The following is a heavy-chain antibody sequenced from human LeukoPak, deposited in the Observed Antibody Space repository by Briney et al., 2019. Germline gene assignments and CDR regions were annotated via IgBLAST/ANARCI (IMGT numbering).Heavy chain of an antibody. V-gene: IGHV3-48*02. CDR2: ISSSSSTI. CDR1: GFTFSSYS. CDR3: ARGVARDYYGSGTYQGV. D-gene: IGHD3-10*01. Sequence: GGSLRLSCAASGFTFSSYSMNWVRQAPGKGLEWVSYISSSSSTIYYADSVKGRLTISRDNAKNSLYLQMNSLRDEDTAVYYCARGVARDYYGSGTYQGVWGQGNTVTVSS. J-gene: IGHJ6*02.